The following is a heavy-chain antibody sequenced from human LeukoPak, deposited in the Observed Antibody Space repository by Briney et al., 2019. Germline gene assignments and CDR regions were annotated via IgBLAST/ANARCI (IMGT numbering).Heavy chain of an antibody. J-gene: IGHJ4*02. CDR3: ARRAPYSYEWSTLDY. CDR1: GGSISSYY. V-gene: IGHV4-59*08. Sequence: SETLSLTCTVSGGSISSYYWSWIRQPPGKGLEWIGYNYYSGSTNYNPSLKSRVTISVDTSKNQFSLKLSSVTAADTAVYYCARRAPYSYEWSTLDYWGQGTLVTVSS. D-gene: IGHD5-18*01. CDR2: NYYSGST.